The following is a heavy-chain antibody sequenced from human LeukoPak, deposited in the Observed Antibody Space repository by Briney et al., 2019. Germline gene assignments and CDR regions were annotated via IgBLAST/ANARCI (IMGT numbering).Heavy chain of an antibody. J-gene: IGHJ4*02. D-gene: IGHD1-26*01. V-gene: IGHV1-8*01. CDR3: ARAGGIVGANDY. Sequence: GASVKVSCKASGYTFTSYDINWVRQATGQGLEWMGWMNPNSGNTGYAQKFQGKVTMTRNTSISTAYMELSSLRSEDTAVYYCARAGGIVGANDYWGQGTLVTVSS. CDR2: MNPNSGNT. CDR1: GYTFTSYD.